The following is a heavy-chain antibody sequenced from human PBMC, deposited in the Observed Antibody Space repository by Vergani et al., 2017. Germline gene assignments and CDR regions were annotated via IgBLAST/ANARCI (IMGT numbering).Heavy chain of an antibody. D-gene: IGHD2-2*01. CDR1: GYTFTSYY. Sequence: QESLAQSGPEVKKPGASVKVSCKASGYTFTSYYMHWVRQAPGQGLEWMGIINPSGGSTSYAQKFQGRVTMTRDTSTSTVYMELSSLRSEDTAVYYCARYPEYCSSTSCAQNYYYYGMDVWGQGTTVTVSS. V-gene: IGHV1-46*03. CDR2: INPSGGST. J-gene: IGHJ6*02. CDR3: ARYPEYCSSTSCAQNYYYYGMDV.